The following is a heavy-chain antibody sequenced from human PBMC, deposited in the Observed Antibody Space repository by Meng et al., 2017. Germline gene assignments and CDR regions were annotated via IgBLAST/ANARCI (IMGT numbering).Heavy chain of an antibody. CDR1: GYNFPDYY. D-gene: IGHD6-25*01. CDR2: INPKSGDT. CDR3: ARDEDISAAGKLFGDY. Sequence: QGLLVQSGGGVKKPGASVKVSCKPSGYNFPDYYIHWVRRAPGQGLEWMGRINPKSGDTHYAQKFQARVTMTGDTSISTAYMELSGLRSDDTAMYYCARDEDISAAGKLFGDYWGQGTLVTVSS. J-gene: IGHJ4*02. V-gene: IGHV1-2*06.